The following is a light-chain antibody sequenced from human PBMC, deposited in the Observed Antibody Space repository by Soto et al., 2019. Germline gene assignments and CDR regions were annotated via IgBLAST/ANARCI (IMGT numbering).Light chain of an antibody. CDR2: DAS. CDR1: QSVSRY. CDR3: QQSHSSPLS. V-gene: IGKV3-11*01. Sequence: EILFTQSPDTLSLSPGESATLSCRASQSVSRYLAWYQQNTGQTPRLLIYDASNRAAGIPARFSGSGSGTDFTLTISSLEPEDFAVYYCQQSHSSPLSFGGGTKVDI. J-gene: IGKJ4*01.